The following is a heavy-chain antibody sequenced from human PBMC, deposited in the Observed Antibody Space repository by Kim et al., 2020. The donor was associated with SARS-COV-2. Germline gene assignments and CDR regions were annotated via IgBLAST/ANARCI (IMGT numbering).Heavy chain of an antibody. CDR3: ARSFSGSYFGYDY. V-gene: IGHV3-30*03. J-gene: IGHJ4*02. CDR2: ISYDGNNK. Sequence: RGSLRLSCAASGFTFNTYGMHWVRQAPGKGLEWVAVISYDGNNKYYADSVKGQFTISRDNSKNTLYLQMNSLRIEDTAVYYCARSFSGSYFGYDYWGQGTLVTVSS. CDR1: GFTFNTYG. D-gene: IGHD1-26*01.